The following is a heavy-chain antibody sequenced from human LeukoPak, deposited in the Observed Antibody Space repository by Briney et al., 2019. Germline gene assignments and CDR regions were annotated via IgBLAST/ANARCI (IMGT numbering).Heavy chain of an antibody. Sequence: GGSLRLSCAASGFTFDDYAMHWVRQAPGKGLEWVSGISWNSGSIGYADSVKGRFTISRDSAKNSLYLQMNSLRAEDTAVYYCARGVPYDSWSGPHYSDYWGQGTLVTVSS. CDR3: ARGVPYDSWSGPHYSDY. J-gene: IGHJ4*02. V-gene: IGHV3-9*01. CDR1: GFTFDDYA. CDR2: ISWNSGSI. D-gene: IGHD3-3*01.